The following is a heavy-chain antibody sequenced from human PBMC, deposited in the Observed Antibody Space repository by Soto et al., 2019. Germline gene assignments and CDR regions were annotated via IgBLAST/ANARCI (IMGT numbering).Heavy chain of an antibody. D-gene: IGHD2-15*01. J-gene: IGHJ5*02. CDR1: GFTVSSNY. CDR3: ASEGSGGYCSGGSCNWFDP. Sequence: EVQLVESGGGLVQPGGSLRLSCAASGFTVSSNYMSWVRQAPGKGLEWVSVIYSGGSTYYADSVKGRFTISRDNSKNTLYLQMNSLRAEDTAMYYCASEGSGGYCSGGSCNWFDPWGQGTLVTVSS. V-gene: IGHV3-66*01. CDR2: IYSGGST.